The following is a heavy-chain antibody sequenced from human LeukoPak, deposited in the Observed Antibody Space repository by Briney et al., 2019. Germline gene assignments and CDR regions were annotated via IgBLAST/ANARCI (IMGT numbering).Heavy chain of an antibody. D-gene: IGHD5-24*01. V-gene: IGHV3-23*01. Sequence: GGSLRLSCAASGFTFNSYAMSWVRQAPGKGLEWVSAISGSGGSTYYADSVKGRFTISRDNSKNTLYLQMNSLRGDDTALYYCARDMGRDGYNWGFGHWGQGTLVSVSS. CDR3: ARDMGRDGYNWGFGH. J-gene: IGHJ4*02. CDR1: GFTFNSYA. CDR2: ISGSGGST.